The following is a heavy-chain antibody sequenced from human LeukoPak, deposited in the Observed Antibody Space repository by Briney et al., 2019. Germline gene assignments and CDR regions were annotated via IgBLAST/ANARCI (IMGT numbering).Heavy chain of an antibody. CDR2: TKPDGSAE. Sequence: GGALRLSCAASGFSFRNYWMGWVRQAPGKGLEWVANTKPDGSAEYYADSVRGRFTASRDNANNLLYLQMNRLRAEDTAVYYCARDGGLHTNFDYWGQGTLLTVSS. J-gene: IGHJ4*02. CDR1: GFSFRNYW. V-gene: IGHV3-7*01. CDR3: ARDGGLHTNFDY. D-gene: IGHD2-15*01.